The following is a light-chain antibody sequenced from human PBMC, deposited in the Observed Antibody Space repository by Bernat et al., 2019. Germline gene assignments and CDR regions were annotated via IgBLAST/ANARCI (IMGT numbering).Light chain of an antibody. CDR3: QQRKHWPPLT. CDR2: DAS. Sequence: VLTQSPATLSLSPGEKATLSCRASQSVDIYLAWYQQKPGQAHRLLIYDASNRATGIPPRFSGSGSGTDFTLTISSLEPEDFAVYYCQQRKHWPPLTFGGGTKVEI. CDR1: QSVDIY. V-gene: IGKV3-11*01. J-gene: IGKJ4*01.